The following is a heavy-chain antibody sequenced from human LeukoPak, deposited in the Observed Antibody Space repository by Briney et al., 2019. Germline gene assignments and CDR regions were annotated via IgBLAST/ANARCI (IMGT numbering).Heavy chain of an antibody. J-gene: IGHJ4*02. CDR2: ISRTGSHT. D-gene: IGHD6-13*01. CDR3: ARVGSTAEAGTPDY. Sequence: GGSLGLSCAASGFTFSDYYMSWIRQAPGKGLEWLSYISRTGSHTPYADSVKGRFTVSRDNAKNSLSVELNSLRVDDTAIYYCARVGSTAEAGTPDYWGQGTLVTVSS. V-gene: IGHV3-11*06. CDR1: GFTFSDYY.